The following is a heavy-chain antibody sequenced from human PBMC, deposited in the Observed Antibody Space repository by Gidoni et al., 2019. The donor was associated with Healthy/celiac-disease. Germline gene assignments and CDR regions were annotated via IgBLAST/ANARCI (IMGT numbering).Heavy chain of an antibody. D-gene: IGHD4-17*01. J-gene: IGHJ4*02. Sequence: QLQLQESGPGLVKPSETLSLTCTVSGGSLSSSSYSWGWTRQPPGKGLEWIGSIYYSGSTYYNPSLKSRVTISVDTSKNQFSLKLSSVTAADTAVYYCAREGYGDYPYWGQGTLVTVSS. CDR2: IYYSGST. CDR3: AREGYGDYPY. CDR1: GGSLSSSSYS. V-gene: IGHV4-39*02.